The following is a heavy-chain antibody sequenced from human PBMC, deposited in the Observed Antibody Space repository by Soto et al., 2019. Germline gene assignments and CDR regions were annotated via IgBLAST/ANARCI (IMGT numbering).Heavy chain of an antibody. CDR1: GFTFGYYA. D-gene: IGHD6-6*01. J-gene: IGHJ6*02. Sequence: PGGALRLSCTGSGFTFGYYAMSWVGRAPGKGLEWVGFIRSKAYGGTTEWAASVRGRFTFSTDDSKRIAYLQMNSLKTEDKGMYWCSSGTRPYVMDVWGQGTTVTFSS. CDR2: IRSKAYGGTT. CDR3: SSGTRPYVMDV. V-gene: IGHV3-49*04.